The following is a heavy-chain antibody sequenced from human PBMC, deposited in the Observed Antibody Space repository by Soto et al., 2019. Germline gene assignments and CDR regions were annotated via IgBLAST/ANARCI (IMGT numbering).Heavy chain of an antibody. J-gene: IGHJ4*02. CDR1: GYTFTSYG. D-gene: IGHD4-17*01. Sequence: ASVKVSCKASGYTFTSYGISWVRQAPGQGLEWMGWISAYNGNTNYAQKLQGRVTMTTDTSTSTAYMELRSLRSDDTAVYYCARVRSVVAAMGVDDYGDVVFDYWGQGTLVTVSS. V-gene: IGHV1-18*01. CDR3: ARVRSVVAAMGVDDYGDVVFDY. CDR2: ISAYNGNT.